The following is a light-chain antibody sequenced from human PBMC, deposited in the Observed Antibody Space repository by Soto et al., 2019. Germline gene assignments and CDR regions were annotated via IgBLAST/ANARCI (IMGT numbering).Light chain of an antibody. V-gene: IGLV2-23*02. CDR2: EVS. CDR3: CSYAGSSTWV. Sequence: QSVLTQPASVSGSPGQSITISCTGTSSDVGGYKYVSWYQHHPGEAPKLIIYEVSNRPSGVSNRFSGSKSGATASLTISGLQAEDEADYYCCSYAGSSTWVFGGGTKLTVL. CDR1: SSDVGGYKY. J-gene: IGLJ3*02.